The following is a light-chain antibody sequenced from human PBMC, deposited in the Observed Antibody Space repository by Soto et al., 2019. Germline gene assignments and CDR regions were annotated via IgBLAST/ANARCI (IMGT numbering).Light chain of an antibody. CDR1: QSVSSS. CDR2: DAS. CDR3: QQRSYWTPT. Sequence: EIVLTQSPATLSLSPGARATLSCRASQSVSSSLAWYQQKPGQAPRLLIYDASNRATGIPARFSGSKSGTDFFLITISLVHEEFSVYYYQQRSYWTPTFGRGTKVDIK. V-gene: IGKV3-11*01. J-gene: IGKJ4*01.